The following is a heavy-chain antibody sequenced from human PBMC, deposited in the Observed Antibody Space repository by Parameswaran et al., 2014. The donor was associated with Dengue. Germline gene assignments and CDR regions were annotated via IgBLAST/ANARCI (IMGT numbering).Heavy chain of an antibody. CDR3: ARGRNYNHESGYPSPWYYFDS. J-gene: IGHJ4*02. Sequence: WIRQPPGKGLEWVARIDRDGLVIRYADSVEGRFTISRDNAMRTVFLQIINLSAEDTAVYFCARGRNYNHESGYPSPWYYFDSWGQGTPVTVSS. V-gene: IGHV3-74*01. CDR2: IDRDGLVI. D-gene: IGHD3-3*01.